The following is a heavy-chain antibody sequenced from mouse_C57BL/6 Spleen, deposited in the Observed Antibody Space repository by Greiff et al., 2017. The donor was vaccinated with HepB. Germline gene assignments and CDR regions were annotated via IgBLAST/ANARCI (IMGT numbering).Heavy chain of an antibody. CDR3: AREGQYSNYGAY. D-gene: IGHD2-5*01. V-gene: IGHV1-55*01. J-gene: IGHJ3*01. CDR1: GYTFTSYW. Sequence: QVQLQQPGAELVKPGASVKMSCKASGYTFTSYWITWVKQRPGQGLEWIGDIYPGSGSTNYNEKFKSKATLTVDTSSSTAYMQLSSLTSEDSAVYYCAREGQYSNYGAYWGQGTLVTVSA. CDR2: IYPGSGST.